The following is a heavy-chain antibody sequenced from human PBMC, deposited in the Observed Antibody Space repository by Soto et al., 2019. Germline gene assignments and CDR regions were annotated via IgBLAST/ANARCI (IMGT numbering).Heavy chain of an antibody. V-gene: IGHV3-21*01. CDR2: ISSSSSYI. Sequence: EVQLVESGGGLVKPGGSLRLSCAASGFTFSSYSMNWVRQAPGKGLEWVSSISSSSSYIYYADSVKGRFTISRDNAKNSLYLQMNSLRAEDTAVYYCARDLVTWIQPGGWFDPWGQGTLVTVSS. CDR1: GFTFSSYS. CDR3: ARDLVTWIQPGGWFDP. D-gene: IGHD5-18*01. J-gene: IGHJ5*02.